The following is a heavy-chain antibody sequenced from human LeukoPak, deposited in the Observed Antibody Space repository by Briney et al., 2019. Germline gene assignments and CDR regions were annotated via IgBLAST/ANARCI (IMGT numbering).Heavy chain of an antibody. J-gene: IGHJ4*02. D-gene: IGHD2-21*02. Sequence: SGGSLRLSCAASGFTFSSYAMHWVRQAPGKGLEYVSAISSNGGSTYYANSVKGRFTISRDNAKNSLYLQMNSLRAEDTSVYYCAKGAQKGPVTAPQFYYGGQGTLVTVSA. V-gene: IGHV3-64*01. CDR2: ISSNGGST. CDR1: GFTFSSYA. CDR3: AKGAQKGPVTAPQFYY.